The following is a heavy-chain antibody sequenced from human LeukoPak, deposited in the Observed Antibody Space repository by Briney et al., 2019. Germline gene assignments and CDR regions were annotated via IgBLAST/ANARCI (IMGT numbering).Heavy chain of an antibody. V-gene: IGHV3-23*01. J-gene: IGHJ4*02. Sequence: GGSLRLSCAASGFTFSNYAMSWVRQAPGKGLEWVSVISGSGGSTYFADSVKGQFTIFRDNSKNTVYLQMNSLRADDTAVYYCAKGDTGMVRRYYFDYWGQGTLVTVSS. CDR2: ISGSGGST. D-gene: IGHD5-18*01. CDR3: AKGDTGMVRRYYFDY. CDR1: GFTFSNYA.